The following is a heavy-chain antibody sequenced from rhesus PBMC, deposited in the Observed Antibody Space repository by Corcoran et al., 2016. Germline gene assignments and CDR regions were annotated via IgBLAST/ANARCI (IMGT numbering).Heavy chain of an antibody. CDR1: GDSFRNYW. CDR3: ARERDPRPGVVYFDY. D-gene: IGHD3-22*01. V-gene: IGHV4-165*01. Sequence: QVQLQESGPGLVKPSETLSLTCVVSGDSFRNYWWDLIRQPPGKGLECIGYISGSSGSNHYNPCLKSRVTISTGTTKNQCSLKLSAETAADTAVYYGARERDPRPGVVYFDYWGQGVLVTVSS. J-gene: IGHJ4*01. CDR2: ISGSSGSN.